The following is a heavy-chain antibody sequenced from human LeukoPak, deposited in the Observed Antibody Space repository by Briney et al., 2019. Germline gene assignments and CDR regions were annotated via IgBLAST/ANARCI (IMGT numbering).Heavy chain of an antibody. D-gene: IGHD3-10*01. V-gene: IGHV3-30*02. J-gene: IGHJ4*02. CDR2: IRYDGNNK. CDR1: GFTFSSYG. CDR3: AREGFDGSGVLRAFYFDY. Sequence: GGSLRLSCAASGFTFSSYGMHWVRQAPGKGLEWVAIIRYDGNNKYYADSVKGRFTISRDNSKNTLYLQMNSLRAEDAAVYYCAREGFDGSGVLRAFYFDYWGQGALVTVSS.